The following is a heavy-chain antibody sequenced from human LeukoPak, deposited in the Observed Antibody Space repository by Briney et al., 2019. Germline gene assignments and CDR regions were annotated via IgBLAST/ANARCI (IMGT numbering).Heavy chain of an antibody. CDR2: IWNDGSNK. D-gene: IGHD3-22*01. CDR3: ARGRSDSSGYYSDY. V-gene: IGHV3-33*08. CDR1: GFTFSNYG. Sequence: GGSLRLSCVASGFTFSNYGIHWVRQAPGKGLEWVAVIWNDGSNKHYADSVKGRFTISRDNSKNTLYLQMNSLRADDTAVYYCARGRSDSSGYYSDYWGQGTLVIVSS. J-gene: IGHJ4*02.